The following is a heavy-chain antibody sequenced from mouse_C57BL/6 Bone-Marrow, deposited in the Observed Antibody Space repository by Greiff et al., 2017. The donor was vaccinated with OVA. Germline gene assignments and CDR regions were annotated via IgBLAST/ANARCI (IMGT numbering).Heavy chain of an antibody. J-gene: IGHJ4*01. Sequence: VQLQQPGAELVKPGASVKMSCKASGYTFTSYWITWVKQRPGQGLEWIGDIYPGSGSTNYNEKFKSKATLTVDTSSSTAYMQLSSLTSEDSAVYYCARGPTVVARDYAMGYWGQGASVTVSS. V-gene: IGHV1-55*01. CDR2: IYPGSGST. D-gene: IGHD1-1*01. CDR1: GYTFTSYW. CDR3: ARGPTVVARDYAMGY.